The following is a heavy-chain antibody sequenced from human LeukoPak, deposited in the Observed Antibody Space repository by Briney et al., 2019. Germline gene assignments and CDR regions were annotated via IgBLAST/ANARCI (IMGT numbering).Heavy chain of an antibody. Sequence: SETLSLTCTVSGGSISSGSYYWSWIRQPAGKGLEWIGRIYTSGSTNYNPSLKSRVTISVDTSKNQFSMKLRSVPAADTAVYYCAREQRRYCSSTSCYAFDIWGQGTMVTVSS. D-gene: IGHD2-2*01. CDR3: AREQRRYCSSTSCYAFDI. CDR1: GGSISSGSYY. V-gene: IGHV4-61*02. J-gene: IGHJ3*02. CDR2: IYTSGST.